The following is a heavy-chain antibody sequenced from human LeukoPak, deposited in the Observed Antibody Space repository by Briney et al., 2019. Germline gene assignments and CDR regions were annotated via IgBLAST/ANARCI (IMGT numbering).Heavy chain of an antibody. D-gene: IGHD3-3*01. Sequence: PSQTLSLTCTVSGGSISSGDYYWSWIRQPPGKGLEWIGYIYYSGSTYYNPSLKSRVTISVDTSKNQFSLKLSSVTAADTAVYYCARERFLEWLLHAPHFDYWGQGTLVTVSS. CDR3: ARERFLEWLLHAPHFDY. CDR2: IYYSGST. CDR1: GGSISSGDYY. J-gene: IGHJ4*02. V-gene: IGHV4-30-4*08.